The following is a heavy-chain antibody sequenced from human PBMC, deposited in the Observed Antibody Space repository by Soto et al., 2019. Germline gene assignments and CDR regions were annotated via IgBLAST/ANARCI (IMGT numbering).Heavy chain of an antibody. V-gene: IGHV1-69*01. Sequence: QVQLVQSGTEVRKPGSSVRVSCKASGGSFNRHTIIWVRQAPGQGLEWMGGIIPIFGTANHAQKFQGRVTIIADESTSTVYMELSSLRSDDTAIYYCARGWGYDSTDYYYAYWGQGTLVXVSS. CDR1: GGSFNRHT. CDR3: ARGWGYDSTDYYYAY. J-gene: IGHJ4*02. D-gene: IGHD3-22*01. CDR2: IIPIFGTA.